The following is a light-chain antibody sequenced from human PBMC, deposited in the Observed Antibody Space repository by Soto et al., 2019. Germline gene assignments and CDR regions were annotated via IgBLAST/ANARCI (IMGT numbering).Light chain of an antibody. CDR2: NVS. CDR3: SSYTSSSTYV. Sequence: QSVLTQPASVSGSPGQSIAISCTGTSSDVGGYNSVSWYQQHPGKAPKLMIYNVSNRPSGISDRFSGSRSGNTASLTISGLQAEDVADYYCSSYTSSSTYVFGTGTKVTVL. J-gene: IGLJ1*01. V-gene: IGLV2-14*03. CDR1: SSDVGGYNS.